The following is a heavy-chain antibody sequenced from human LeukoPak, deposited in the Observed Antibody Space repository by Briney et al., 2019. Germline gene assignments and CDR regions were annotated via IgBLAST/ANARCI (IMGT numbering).Heavy chain of an antibody. CDR2: IRYDGSNK. CDR1: GFTFSSCG. Sequence: GGSLRLSCAASGFTFSSCGFHWVRQAPGKGLEWVAFIRYDGSNKYYADSVKGRFTISRDNSKNTLYLRMNSLRAEDTAVYYCAKAVVPVISQHYFDYWGQGTLVTVSS. J-gene: IGHJ4*02. CDR3: AKAVVPVISQHYFDY. V-gene: IGHV3-30*02. D-gene: IGHD3-22*01.